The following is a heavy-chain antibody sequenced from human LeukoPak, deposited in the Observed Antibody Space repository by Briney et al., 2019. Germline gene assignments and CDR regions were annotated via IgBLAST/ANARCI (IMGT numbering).Heavy chain of an antibody. J-gene: IGHJ6*03. V-gene: IGHV1-69*04. Sequence: ASVKVSCKASGGTFSSYAISWVRQAPGQGLEWMGRIIPILGIANYAQKFQGRVTITADKSTSTAYMELSSLRSEDTAVYYCARGLPRYYYYMDVWGKGTTVTVSS. CDR3: ARGLPRYYYYMDV. CDR1: GGTFSSYA. CDR2: IIPILGIA. D-gene: IGHD5/OR15-5a*01.